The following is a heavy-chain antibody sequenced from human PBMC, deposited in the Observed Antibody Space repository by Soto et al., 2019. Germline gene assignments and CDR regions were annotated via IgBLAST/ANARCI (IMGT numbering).Heavy chain of an antibody. Sequence: GASVKVSCKASGCTFTSYGISWVRQAPGQGLEWMGWISAYNGNTNYAQKLQGRVTMTTDTSTSTAYMELRSLRSDDTAVYYCARVIGCSGGSCYYYYYMDVWGKGTTVTVSS. CDR3: ARVIGCSGGSCYYYYYMDV. CDR2: ISAYNGNT. V-gene: IGHV1-18*01. CDR1: GCTFTSYG. J-gene: IGHJ6*03. D-gene: IGHD2-15*01.